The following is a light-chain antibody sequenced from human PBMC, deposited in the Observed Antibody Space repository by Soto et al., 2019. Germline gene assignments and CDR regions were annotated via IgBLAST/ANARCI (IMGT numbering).Light chain of an antibody. Sequence: NELTQSPSFLSASVGDRVTITCQASHDIRNDLNWYQQKSGKAPKLLIHAASTLEAGVPSRFSGSGSGTDFTFTISGLQPEDVATYYCQQYDNLPLTFGGGTKVEI. CDR2: AAS. J-gene: IGKJ4*01. V-gene: IGKV1-33*01. CDR3: QQYDNLPLT. CDR1: HDIRND.